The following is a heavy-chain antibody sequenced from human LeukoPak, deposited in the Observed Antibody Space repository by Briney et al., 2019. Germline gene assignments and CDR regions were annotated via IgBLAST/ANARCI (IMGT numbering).Heavy chain of an antibody. CDR1: GFTLTDYD. V-gene: IGHV3-13*01. CDR2: IGSTGDT. D-gene: IGHD6-13*01. CDR3: VRGASRYSSPDV. Sequence: GSLRLSCAVSGFTLTDYDMHWVRQATGRGLEWVSAIGSTGDTYYPGSVKGRFTISRESAKRSLYLQMNGLRAGDTAVYYCVRGASRYSSPDVWGKGTTVTVSS. J-gene: IGHJ6*04.